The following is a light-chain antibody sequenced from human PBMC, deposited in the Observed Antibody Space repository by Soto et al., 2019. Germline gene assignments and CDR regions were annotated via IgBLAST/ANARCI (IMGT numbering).Light chain of an antibody. J-gene: IGKJ5*01. V-gene: IGKV3-15*01. Sequence: EIWMTQSPATLSVSPGERATLSCWASQSVSSNLDWYQKKTGQAPRLLIYGASSKATGIPVRLSGSGYGTELTITISSMQSEDFEVYYCQQYNNWPLTFGQGTRLEIK. CDR1: QSVSSN. CDR2: GAS. CDR3: QQYNNWPLT.